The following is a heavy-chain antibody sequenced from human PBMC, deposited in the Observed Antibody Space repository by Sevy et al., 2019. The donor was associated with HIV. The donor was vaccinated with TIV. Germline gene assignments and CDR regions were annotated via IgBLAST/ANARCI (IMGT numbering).Heavy chain of an antibody. CDR3: ARHYYGSGSSAFDI. CDR1: GYTFTSYG. Sequence: ASVKVSCKASGYTFTSYGISWVRQAPGQELEWMGWISAYNGNTNYAQKLQGRVTMTTDTSTSTAYMELRSLRSDDTAVYYCARHYYGSGSSAFDIWGQGTMVTVSS. D-gene: IGHD3-10*01. V-gene: IGHV1-18*01. CDR2: ISAYNGNT. J-gene: IGHJ3*02.